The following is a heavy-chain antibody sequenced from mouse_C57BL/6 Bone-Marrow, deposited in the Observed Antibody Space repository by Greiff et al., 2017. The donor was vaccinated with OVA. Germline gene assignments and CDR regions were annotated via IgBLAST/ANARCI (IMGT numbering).Heavy chain of an antibody. V-gene: IGHV5-6*02. CDR2: LSSGGSYT. CDR1: GFTFSSYG. Sequence: EVMLVESGGDLVKPGGSLKLSCAASGFTFSSYGMSWVRQTPDKRLEWVATLSSGGSYTYYPDSVKGRFTISRDNAKNTLYLQMSSLESEDTAMYYCARQGIYYDGLGYFDVWGTGTTVTVSS. CDR3: ARQGIYYDGLGYFDV. D-gene: IGHD1-1*01. J-gene: IGHJ1*03.